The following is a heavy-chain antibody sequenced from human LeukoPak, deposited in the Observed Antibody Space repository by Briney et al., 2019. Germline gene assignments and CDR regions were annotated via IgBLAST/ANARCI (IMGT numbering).Heavy chain of an antibody. J-gene: IGHJ4*02. CDR3: ARGGPFPSSSSSREYYLDY. V-gene: IGHV1-18*01. Sequence: GASVKVSCKASGYDFINYGISWVRQAPGQGLEWMGWRSIYNGNTDYKLQGRVTMTTDTPTNTAYMEVRSLRSDDTAVYYCARGGPFPSSSSSREYYLDYWGQGTLVTVSS. CDR2: RSIYNGNT. D-gene: IGHD6-6*01. CDR1: GYDFINYG.